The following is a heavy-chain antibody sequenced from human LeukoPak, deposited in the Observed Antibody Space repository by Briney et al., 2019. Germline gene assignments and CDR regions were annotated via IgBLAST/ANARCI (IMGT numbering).Heavy chain of an antibody. CDR3: ARHPYDSAGYPYYFDY. CDR2: IYYSGNT. V-gene: IGHV4-59*08. D-gene: IGHD3-22*01. Sequence: SETLSLTCTVSGGSIRDYHWSWIRQPPGKGLEWIGFIYYSGNTKYNPSLKGRVTMSVDTSNNQFSLKLSSVTAADTAVYFCARHPYDSAGYPYYFDYWGHGTLVTVSS. CDR1: GGSIRDYH. J-gene: IGHJ4*01.